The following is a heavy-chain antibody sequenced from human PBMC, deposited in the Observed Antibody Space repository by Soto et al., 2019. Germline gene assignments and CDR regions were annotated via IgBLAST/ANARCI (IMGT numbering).Heavy chain of an antibody. D-gene: IGHD2-2*01. Sequence: GSLRLSCAASGFTFSSYWMHWVRQAPGKGLVWVSRINSDGSSTSYADSVKGRFTISRDNAKNTLYLQMNSLRAEDTAVYYCARDPSNIVVVPAAIYYMDVWGKGTTVTVSS. V-gene: IGHV3-74*01. CDR1: GFTFSSYW. CDR3: ARDPSNIVVVPAAIYYMDV. CDR2: INSDGSST. J-gene: IGHJ6*03.